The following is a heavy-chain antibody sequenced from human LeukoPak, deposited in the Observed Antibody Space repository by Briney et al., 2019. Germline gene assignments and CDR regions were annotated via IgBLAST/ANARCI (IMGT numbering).Heavy chain of an antibody. CDR3: ARGGPWFGELRGYFDY. V-gene: IGHV4-59*01. Sequence: SETLSLTCTVSGGSISSYYWSWIRQPPGEGLEWIGYIYYSGSTNYNPSLKSRVTISVDTSKNQFSLKLSSVAAADTAVYYCARGGPWFGELRGYFDYWGQGTLVTVSS. D-gene: IGHD3-10*01. CDR2: IYYSGST. J-gene: IGHJ4*02. CDR1: GGSISSYY.